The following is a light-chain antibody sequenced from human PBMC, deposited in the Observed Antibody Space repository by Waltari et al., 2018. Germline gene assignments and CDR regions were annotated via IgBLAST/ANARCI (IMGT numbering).Light chain of an antibody. CDR2: DVS. Sequence: QSALTQPRSVSGSPGQSVTISCTGNSSDVGGYNYVSWYQQHPGKAPKLMIYDVSKRPSGVPDRFSGSKSGNTASLTISGLQAEDEADYYCCSYAGSYTSLFGGGTKLTVL. J-gene: IGLJ2*01. CDR3: CSYAGSYTSL. CDR1: SSDVGGYNY. V-gene: IGLV2-11*01.